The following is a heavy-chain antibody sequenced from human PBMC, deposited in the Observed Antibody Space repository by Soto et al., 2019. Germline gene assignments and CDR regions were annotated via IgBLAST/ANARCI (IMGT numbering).Heavy chain of an antibody. CDR2: IYYSGST. CDR1: GGSTSSDSYY. D-gene: IGHD3-22*01. CDR3: ASHRNYYDSSRYYYYFDY. V-gene: IGHV4-39*01. J-gene: IGHJ4*02. Sequence: SETLSLTCTVSGGSTSSDSYYWGWIRQPPGKGLEWIGSIYYSGSTYYNPSLKSRVTLSVDASKNQFSLKLSSVTAADTALYYCASHRNYYDSSRYYYYFDYWGRGTLVTAS.